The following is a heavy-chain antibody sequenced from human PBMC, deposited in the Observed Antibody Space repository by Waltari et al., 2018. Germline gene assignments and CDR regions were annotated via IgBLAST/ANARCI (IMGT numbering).Heavy chain of an antibody. CDR3: ARGIAADGGGGY. Sequence: EVHLVESGGGFVKPGGSLRLSCAASGFTIRGYELNWVRQAPGKGLGWISYISSTGDTIYYADSVKGRFTISRDNAKNTLYLQMKRLRADDTALYYCARGIAADGGGGYWGQGILVTVSS. CDR1: GFTIRGYE. CDR2: ISSTGDTI. J-gene: IGHJ4*02. V-gene: IGHV3-48*03. D-gene: IGHD6-13*01.